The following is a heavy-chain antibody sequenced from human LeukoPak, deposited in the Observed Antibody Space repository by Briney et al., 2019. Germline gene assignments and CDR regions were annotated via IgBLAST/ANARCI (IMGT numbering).Heavy chain of an antibody. J-gene: IGHJ5*02. V-gene: IGHV3-7*01. D-gene: IGHD5-12*01. CDR2: IKQDGSEK. CDR3: ARERYSYNWFDP. Sequence: PGGSLRLSCAASGFTFSSYSMNWVRQAPGKGLEWVANIKQDGSEKYYVDSVKGRFTISRDNAKNSLYLQMNSLRAEDTAVYYCARERYSYNWFDPWGQGTLVTVSS. CDR1: GFTFSSYS.